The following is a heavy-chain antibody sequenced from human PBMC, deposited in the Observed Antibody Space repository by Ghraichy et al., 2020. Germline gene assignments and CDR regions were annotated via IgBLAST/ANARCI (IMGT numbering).Heavy chain of an antibody. CDR1: GFTFSSYD. Sequence: GGSLRLSCAASGFTFSSYDIHWVRQAPGKGLEWVAVISFDGNNKYYADSVKGRFTISRDNSKNTLYLQMNSLRTEDTAVYYCAKDEPPYSGNYRDAFDIWGQGTMVTVSS. D-gene: IGHD1-26*01. J-gene: IGHJ3*02. CDR3: AKDEPPYSGNYRDAFDI. V-gene: IGHV3-30*18. CDR2: ISFDGNNK.